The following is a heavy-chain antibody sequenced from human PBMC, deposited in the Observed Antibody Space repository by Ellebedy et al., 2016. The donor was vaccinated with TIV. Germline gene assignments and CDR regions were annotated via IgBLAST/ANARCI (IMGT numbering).Heavy chain of an antibody. D-gene: IGHD2-15*01. J-gene: IGHJ3*02. CDR2: IYYSGST. V-gene: IGHV4-59*12. CDR1: GGSISSYY. CDR3: ARDRGYKAATAFDI. Sequence: SETLSLTCTVSGGSISSYYWSWIRQPPGKGLEWIGYIYYSGSTNYNPSLKSRVTISVDTSKNQFSLKLSSVTAADTAVYYCARDRGYKAATAFDIWGQGTMVTVSS.